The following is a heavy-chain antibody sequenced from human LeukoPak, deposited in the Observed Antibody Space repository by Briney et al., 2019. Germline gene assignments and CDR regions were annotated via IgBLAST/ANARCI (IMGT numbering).Heavy chain of an antibody. V-gene: IGHV4-59*01. Sequence: SETLSLTCTVSGGSISSYHWSWIRQPPGKGLEWIGYIYHSGSTNYNPSLKSRVAQSVDTSKSQFSLKLRSVTAADTAVYYCARVSCSGGNCYFDYWGQGTLVTVSS. J-gene: IGHJ4*02. D-gene: IGHD2-15*01. CDR2: IYHSGST. CDR1: GGSISSYH. CDR3: ARVSCSGGNCYFDY.